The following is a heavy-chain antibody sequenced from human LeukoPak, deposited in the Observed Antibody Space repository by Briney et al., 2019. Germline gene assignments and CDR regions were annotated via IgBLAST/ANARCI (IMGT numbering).Heavy chain of an antibody. CDR1: GLTFSDYY. D-gene: IGHD5-18*01. CDR3: ARDTGGGYSCYDC. J-gene: IGHJ4*02. CDR2: IKQDGSEK. V-gene: IGHV3-7*01. Sequence: PGGSLRLSCAASGLTFSDYYMTWIRQAPGKGLEWVANIKQDGSEKYYVDSVKGRFTISRDNAKNSLYLQMNSLRAEDTAVYYCARDTGGGYSCYDCWGQGTLVTVSS.